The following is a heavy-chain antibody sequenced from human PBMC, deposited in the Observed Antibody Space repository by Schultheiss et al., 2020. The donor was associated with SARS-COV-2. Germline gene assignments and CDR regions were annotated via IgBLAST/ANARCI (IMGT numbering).Heavy chain of an antibody. J-gene: IGHJ4*02. Sequence: GGSLRLSCAASGFTFSSYSMNWVRQAPGKGLEWVSSISSSSSYIYYADSVKGRFTISRDNAKNSLYLQMNSLRAEDTAVYYCARDLRARGTYYYDSSGDYWGQVTLVTVSS. D-gene: IGHD3-22*01. CDR1: GFTFSSYS. CDR2: ISSSSSYI. V-gene: IGHV3-21*01. CDR3: ARDLRARGTYYYDSSGDY.